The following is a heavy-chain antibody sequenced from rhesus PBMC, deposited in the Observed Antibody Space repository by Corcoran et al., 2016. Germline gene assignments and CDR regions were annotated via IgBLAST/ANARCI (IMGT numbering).Heavy chain of an antibody. J-gene: IGHJ4*01. CDR3: ARSVGSWSLFDY. CDR2: IYWDDDK. CDR1: GFSLSPSGMG. V-gene: IGHV2-1*01. Sequence: QVTLKESGPALVKPTQTLTLTCTFSGFSLSPSGMGVGWIRQPPGKTLEGLAHIYWDDDKRYSTSLKIRLTISKDTSKNQGVRTMTNMDPGDTATYYCARSVGSWSLFDYWGQGVLVTVSS. D-gene: IGHD6-25*01.